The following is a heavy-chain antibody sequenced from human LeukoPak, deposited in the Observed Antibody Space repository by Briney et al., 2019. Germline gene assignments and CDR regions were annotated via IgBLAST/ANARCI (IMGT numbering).Heavy chain of an antibody. Sequence: GASVKVSCKASGYTFTKYGITWVRQAPGQGLEWMGWISTYNGNTNYAQKLQGRVTITADKSTSTAYMELSSLRSEDTAVYYCARDDVAYYYDSSGYYSEGFVGYWGQGTLVTVSS. D-gene: IGHD3-22*01. CDR2: ISTYNGNT. J-gene: IGHJ4*02. CDR3: ARDDVAYYYDSSGYYSEGFVGY. V-gene: IGHV1-18*01. CDR1: GYTFTKYG.